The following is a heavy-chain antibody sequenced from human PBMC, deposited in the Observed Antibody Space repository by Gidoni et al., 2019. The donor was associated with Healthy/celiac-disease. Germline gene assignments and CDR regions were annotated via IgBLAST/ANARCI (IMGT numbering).Heavy chain of an antibody. CDR2: ISGSGGST. V-gene: IGHV3-23*01. D-gene: IGHD4-4*01. Sequence: EVQLLESGGGLVQPGGSLSISCAASGFNFSSYAMSGVRQAPGKGREWVSAISGSGGSTYYADSVKGRFTISRDNSKNTLYLQMNSLRAEDTAVYYCAKDRTTPFDYWGQGTLVTVSS. CDR3: AKDRTTPFDY. J-gene: IGHJ4*02. CDR1: GFNFSSYA.